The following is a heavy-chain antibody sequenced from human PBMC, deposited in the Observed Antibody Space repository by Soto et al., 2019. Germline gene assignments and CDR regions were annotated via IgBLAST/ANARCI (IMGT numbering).Heavy chain of an antibody. V-gene: IGHV4-59*01. CDR2: ILYGGSS. D-gene: IGHD2-15*01. CDR1: GISIEKNY. Sequence: SETVSLTFSVSGISIEKNYRNWVQQIPGKGLEWIGYILYGGSSSFTPSLKSRVTMSIATSKRQFSLKLSSVTAADPAVYYCARGARSTKIEYWGHGTLVTVSS. J-gene: IGHJ4*01. CDR3: ARGARSTKIEY.